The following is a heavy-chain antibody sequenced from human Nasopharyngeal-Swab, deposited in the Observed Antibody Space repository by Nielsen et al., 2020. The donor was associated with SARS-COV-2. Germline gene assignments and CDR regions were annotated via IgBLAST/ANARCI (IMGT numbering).Heavy chain of an antibody. Sequence: ASVKVSCKASGYTFTGYYIHWVRQAPGQGLEWMGRINPDRGGTNYAQKFQGRVTMTRDTSTSSAYMELSGLRSDDTAVYYCARDPYYYGSRPYYYYGMDVWGQGT. CDR1: GYTFTGYY. CDR3: ARDPYYYGSRPYYYYGMDV. CDR2: INPDRGGT. J-gene: IGHJ6*02. V-gene: IGHV1-2*06. D-gene: IGHD3-10*01.